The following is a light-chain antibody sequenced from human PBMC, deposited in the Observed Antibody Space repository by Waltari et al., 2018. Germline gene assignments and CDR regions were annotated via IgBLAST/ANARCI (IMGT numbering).Light chain of an antibody. CDR2: AAS. Sequence: DFQMTQSPSSLSASVGDRVTITFRASQVISTYLNWYQQKPGKGPKLLIYAASTLQSGVPSRFSGSGSGTDFSFTISSLQLEDFATYYCQQSYDTPRTFGQGTKVEVK. CDR3: QQSYDTPRT. CDR1: QVISTY. V-gene: IGKV1-39*01. J-gene: IGKJ1*01.